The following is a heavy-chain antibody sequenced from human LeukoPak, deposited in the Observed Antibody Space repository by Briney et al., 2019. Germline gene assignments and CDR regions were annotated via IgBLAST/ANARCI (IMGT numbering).Heavy chain of an antibody. CDR2: IYTSGST. Sequence: SETLSLTCTVSGGSISSYYWSWIRQPPGKGLEWIGYIYTSGSTNYNPSLKSRVTISVDTSKNQFSLKLSSVTAADTAVYYCARRLYYYGSGQGGSDPWGPGTLVTVSS. D-gene: IGHD3-10*01. CDR1: GGSISSYY. V-gene: IGHV4-4*09. J-gene: IGHJ5*02. CDR3: ARRLYYYGSGQGGSDP.